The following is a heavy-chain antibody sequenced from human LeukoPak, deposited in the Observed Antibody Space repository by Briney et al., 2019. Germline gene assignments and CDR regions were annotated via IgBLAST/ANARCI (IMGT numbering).Heavy chain of an antibody. CDR2: IYRGTET. CDR1: GFTDSTKY. D-gene: IGHD5-24*01. Sequence: PGGSLRLSCAASGFTDSTKYMTWVRQAPGKRLEWVSIIYRGTETNHADSVKDRFIISRDFSRNTFFLDLNRLRIDDTAIYYCATGKEWMALDYWGQGSLVTVSS. V-gene: IGHV3-66*01. J-gene: IGHJ4*02. CDR3: ATGKEWMALDY.